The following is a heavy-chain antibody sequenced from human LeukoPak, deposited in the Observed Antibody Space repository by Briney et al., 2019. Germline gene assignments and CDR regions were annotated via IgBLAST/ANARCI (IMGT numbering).Heavy chain of an antibody. CDR2: ISSSSNVI. D-gene: IGHD6-6*01. CDR1: GLTFSSYA. V-gene: IGHV3-21*01. Sequence: GGSLRLSCAASGLTFSSYAMSWVRQAPGKGLEWVSSISSSSNVIYYADLVKGRFTISRDNAKNSLYLQMNNLTAVDTAVYYCARNYRSSSSHFDYWGQGSLVTVSS. CDR3: ARNYRSSSSHFDY. J-gene: IGHJ4*02.